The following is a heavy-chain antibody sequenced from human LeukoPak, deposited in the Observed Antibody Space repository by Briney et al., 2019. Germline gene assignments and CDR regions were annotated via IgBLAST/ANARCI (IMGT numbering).Heavy chain of an antibody. V-gene: IGHV3-21*01. J-gene: IGHJ3*02. CDR2: ISGSSSYI. D-gene: IGHD1-26*01. Sequence: GGSLRLSCAASGFTFSRYSMNWVRQAPGKGLEWVSSISGSSSYIYYADSVKGRFTISRDNAKNSLYLQMDSLRVEDTAVYYCAREGWDLNALDIWGQGTMVTVSP. CDR1: GFTFSRYS. CDR3: AREGWDLNALDI.